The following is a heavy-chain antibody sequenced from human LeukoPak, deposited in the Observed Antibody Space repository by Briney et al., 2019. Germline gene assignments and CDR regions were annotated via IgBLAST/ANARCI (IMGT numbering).Heavy chain of an antibody. V-gene: IGHV4-39*01. CDR3: ARICSSRSCQADY. Sequence: SETLSLTCTVSGGSISSSDYFWGWIRQPPGKEPEWIGSIYYSGSTYYNPSLKSRVIISVDTSKNQFSLKLSSATAADTVVYYCARICSSRSCQADYWGQGTLVVVSS. J-gene: IGHJ4*02. CDR1: GGSISSSDYF. CDR2: IYYSGST. D-gene: IGHD2-2*01.